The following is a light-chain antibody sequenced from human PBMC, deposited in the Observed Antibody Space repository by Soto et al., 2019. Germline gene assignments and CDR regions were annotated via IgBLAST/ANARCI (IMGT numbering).Light chain of an antibody. V-gene: IGKV3-20*01. CDR2: GAS. CDR1: QSVSSSY. Sequence: EIVLTQSPGTLSLSPGERATLSCRASQSVSSSYLAWYQQKPGQAPRLLIYGASSRATGIPDRFSGSGSGTDFTLTISRLEPVDFAVYYCQQYGSSLLFCQGTRLEIK. J-gene: IGKJ5*01. CDR3: QQYGSSLL.